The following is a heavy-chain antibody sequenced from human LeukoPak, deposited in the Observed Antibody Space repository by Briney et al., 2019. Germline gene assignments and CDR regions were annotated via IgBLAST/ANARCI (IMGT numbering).Heavy chain of an antibody. CDR3: AKDRMGLGLYYYDSSGYFGFDY. J-gene: IGHJ4*02. CDR1: GFTFDDYA. D-gene: IGHD3-22*01. V-gene: IGHV3-9*01. Sequence: GGSLRLSCAASGFTFDDYAMHWVRQAPGKGLEWVSGISWNSGSIGYADSVKGRFTISRDNAKNSLYLQMNSLRAEDTAVYYCAKDRMGLGLYYYDSSGYFGFDYWGQGTLVTVSS. CDR2: ISWNSGSI.